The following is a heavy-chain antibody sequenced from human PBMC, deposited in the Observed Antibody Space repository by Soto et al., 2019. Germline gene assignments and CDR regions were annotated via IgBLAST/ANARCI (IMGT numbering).Heavy chain of an antibody. CDR2: IWYDGSNK. V-gene: IGHV3-33*01. CDR1: GFTFSSYG. Sequence: QVQLVESGGGVVQPGRSLRLSCAASGFTFSSYGMHWVRQAPGKGLEWVAVIWYDGSNKYYADSVKGRFTIFRDNSKNPVYLKMTSLRDEDTAVYYCAGNIGTPPRHFDYWGQGTLVTVSS. D-gene: IGHD6-13*01. CDR3: AGNIGTPPRHFDY. J-gene: IGHJ4*02.